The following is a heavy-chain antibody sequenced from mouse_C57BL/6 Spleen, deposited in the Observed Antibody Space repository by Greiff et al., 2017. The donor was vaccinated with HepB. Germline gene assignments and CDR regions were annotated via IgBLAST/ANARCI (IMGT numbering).Heavy chain of an antibody. D-gene: IGHD1-1*01. J-gene: IGHJ3*01. CDR2: IFPGGGYT. CDR1: GYTFTGYW. CDR3: ARDGRKHAFDY. V-gene: IGHV1-69*01. Sequence: QVQLQQSGAELVKPGASVKLSCKASGYTFTGYWMHWVKQRPGQGLEWIGEIFPGGGYTNYNDKFKGKSTFTVDKASSTAYMQLSSLTSEDAAIYYCARDGRKHAFDYWGQGTPVTVSA.